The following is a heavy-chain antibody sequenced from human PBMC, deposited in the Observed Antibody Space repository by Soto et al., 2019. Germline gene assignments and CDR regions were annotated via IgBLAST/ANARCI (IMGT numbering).Heavy chain of an antibody. CDR2: ISGSGGST. CDR1: GFTVSSNY. D-gene: IGHD5-18*01. V-gene: IGHV3-23*04. Sequence: EVQLVESGGGLIQPGGSLRLSCAASGFTVSSNYMSWVRQAPGKGLEWVSVISGSGGSTYYADSVKGRFTISRDNSKNTLYLQMNSLRAEDTAVYYCAKDSLSGYSYGYPIDYWGQGTLVTVSS. J-gene: IGHJ4*02. CDR3: AKDSLSGYSYGYPIDY.